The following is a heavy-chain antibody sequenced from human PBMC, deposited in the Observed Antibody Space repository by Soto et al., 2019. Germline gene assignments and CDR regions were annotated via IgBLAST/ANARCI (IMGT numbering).Heavy chain of an antibody. CDR2: IIPIFGTA. Sequence: QVQLVQSGAEVKKPGSSVKVSCKASGGTFSSYAISWVRQAPGQGLEWMGGIIPIFGTANYAQKFQGRVTITADESTSTSYMELSSLISEDTAVYYCAPALAYCGGDCHGAFDIWGQGTMVTVSS. V-gene: IGHV1-69*01. J-gene: IGHJ3*02. CDR1: GGTFSSYA. D-gene: IGHD2-21*02. CDR3: APALAYCGGDCHGAFDI.